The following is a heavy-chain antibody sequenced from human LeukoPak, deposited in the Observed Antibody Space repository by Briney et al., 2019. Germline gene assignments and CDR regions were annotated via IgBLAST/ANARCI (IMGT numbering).Heavy chain of an antibody. V-gene: IGHV3-7*01. CDR2: IKQDGSEK. CDR3: ARDSALWFGELLYDY. D-gene: IGHD3-10*01. Sequence: GGSLRLSCAASGFTFSSYWMSWVRQAPGKGLEWVANIKQDGSEKYYVNSVKGRFTISRDNAKNSLYLQMNSLRAEDTAVYYCARDSALWFGELLYDYWGQGTLVTVSS. CDR1: GFTFSSYW. J-gene: IGHJ4*02.